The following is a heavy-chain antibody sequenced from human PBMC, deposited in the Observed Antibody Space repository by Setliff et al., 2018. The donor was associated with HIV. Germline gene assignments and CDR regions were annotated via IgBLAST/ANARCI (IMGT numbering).Heavy chain of an antibody. Sequence: GGSLRLSCAASGFTFSSYGMHWVRQAPGKGLEWVAFIRYDGTYKYYADSLKGRFTISRDNSKNTLFLQMNSLRTEDTAVYYCAKNFYSSPWSPLDYWGQGTPVTVS. CDR1: GFTFSSYG. CDR2: IRYDGTYK. D-gene: IGHD6-19*01. V-gene: IGHV3-30*02. J-gene: IGHJ4*01. CDR3: AKNFYSSPWSPLDY.